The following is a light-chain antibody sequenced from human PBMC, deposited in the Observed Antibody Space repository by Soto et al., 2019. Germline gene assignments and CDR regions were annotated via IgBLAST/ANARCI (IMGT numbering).Light chain of an antibody. J-gene: IGLJ1*01. CDR3: TSYTSSSTPYV. V-gene: IGLV2-14*01. Sequence: QSALTQPASVSGSPGQSITISCTGTSSDVGGYNYVSWYQQHPVKAPKLMIYDVTNRPSGVSDRFSGSKSGNTASLTISGLQAEDEADCYCTSYTSSSTPYVFGTGTMVTVL. CDR2: DVT. CDR1: SSDVGGYNY.